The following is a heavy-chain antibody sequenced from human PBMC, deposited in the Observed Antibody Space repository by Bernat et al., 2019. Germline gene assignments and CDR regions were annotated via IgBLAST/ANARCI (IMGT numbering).Heavy chain of an antibody. V-gene: IGHV6-1*01. D-gene: IGHD6-13*01. CDR3: AREGSIATSGPPSYYYALDV. J-gene: IGHJ6*02. CDR1: GDSVSSNSLA. CDR2: TYYRSKWYN. Sequence: QVQLQQSGPGLVKPSQTLSLTCAISGDSVSSNSLAWNWIRQSPSGGLEWLGRTYYRSKWYNDYAVSVKSRITINTDTSKNQFSLQLNSVTTEDTAVYYCAREGSIATSGPPSYYYALDVWGQGTTVTVSS.